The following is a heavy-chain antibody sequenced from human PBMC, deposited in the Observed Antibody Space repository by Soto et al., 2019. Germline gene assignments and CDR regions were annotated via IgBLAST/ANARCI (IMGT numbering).Heavy chain of an antibody. CDR2: LNSDGSIT. V-gene: IGHV3-74*01. CDR3: ARFPSAMVRGELLYYAMDV. Sequence: PGGSLRLSCAASGFTFSTYWMHWVRQAPGKGLVWVARLNSDGSITTYADSVKGRFTISRVNAKNTLYLQMSSLRAEDTAVYYCARFPSAMVRGELLYYAMDVWGQGTTVTVSS. CDR1: GFTFSTYW. D-gene: IGHD5-18*01. J-gene: IGHJ6*02.